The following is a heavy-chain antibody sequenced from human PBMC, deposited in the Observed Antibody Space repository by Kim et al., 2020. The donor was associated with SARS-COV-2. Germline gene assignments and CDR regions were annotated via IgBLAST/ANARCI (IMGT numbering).Heavy chain of an antibody. V-gene: IGHV4-31*03. D-gene: IGHD3-10*01. Sequence: TLSLTCSVSGDSIRSGTYYWTWVRQTPQKGLEWIGYIRLRGTTDYNPSLSSRVSISVDTSKNQFSLRLTAVTAADTAVYYCARDRGYYGSIHVWGQGTTVTVTS. CDR1: GDSIRSGTYY. CDR3: ARDRGYYGSIHV. CDR2: IRLRGTT. J-gene: IGHJ6*02.